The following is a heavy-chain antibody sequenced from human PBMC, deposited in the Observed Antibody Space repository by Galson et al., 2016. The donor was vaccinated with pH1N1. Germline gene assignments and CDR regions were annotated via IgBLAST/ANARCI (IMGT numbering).Heavy chain of an antibody. CDR1: GGSITRSKYW. Sequence: SETLSLTCSVSGGSITRSKYWWGWIRRPPGKGLEWIGSIYYSGTTYYNPSLESRVSMSVDTSKNFFSMRLNSVTAADTAVYYCARDGGLKSSNLGPGESDVGGQGTTVTV. J-gene: IGHJ6*02. CDR3: ARDGGLKSSNLGPGESDV. V-gene: IGHV4-39*07. D-gene: IGHD4-11*01. CDR2: IYYSGTT.